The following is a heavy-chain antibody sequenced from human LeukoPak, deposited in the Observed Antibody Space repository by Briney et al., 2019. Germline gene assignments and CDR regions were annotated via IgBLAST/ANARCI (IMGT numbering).Heavy chain of an antibody. CDR1: GGSISGYF. V-gene: IGHV4-59*01. J-gene: IGHJ4*02. Sequence: SETLSLTCSVSGGSISGYFWSWIREPPGRGLEWIGYIFYGGNTKYNPSLKSRVAMSADASKNQYSLSLSSVTDADTAIYYCARGRYCAGGGCRLFDFWGQGTLVGVSS. CDR2: IFYGGNT. D-gene: IGHD2-8*02. CDR3: ARGRYCAGGGCRLFDF.